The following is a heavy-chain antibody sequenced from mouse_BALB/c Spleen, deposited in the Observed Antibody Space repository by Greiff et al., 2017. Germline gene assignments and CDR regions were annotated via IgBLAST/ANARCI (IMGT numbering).Heavy chain of an antibody. J-gene: IGHJ3*01. CDR1: GYTFSSYW. Sequence: VQLQQSGAELMKPGASVKISCKATGYTFSSYWIEWVKQRPGHGLEWIGEILPGSGSTNYNEKFKGKATFTADTSSNTAYMQLSSLTSEDSAVYYCASGRWLLPLAYWGQGTLVTVSA. CDR3: ASGRWLLPLAY. D-gene: IGHD2-3*01. V-gene: IGHV1-9*01. CDR2: ILPGSGST.